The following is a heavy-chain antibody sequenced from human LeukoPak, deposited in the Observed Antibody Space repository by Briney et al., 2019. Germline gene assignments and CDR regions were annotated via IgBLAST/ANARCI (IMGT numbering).Heavy chain of an antibody. D-gene: IGHD3-3*01. J-gene: IGHJ4*02. CDR3: ARGSFGVVIMGLDY. CDR1: GFTFSSYG. Sequence: GGSLRLSCAASGFTFSSYGMHWVRQAPGKGLEWVAVIWYDGSNKYYADSVKGRFTISRDNSKNTLYLQMNSLRAKDTAVYYCARGSFGVVIMGLDYWGQGTLVTVSS. V-gene: IGHV3-33*01. CDR2: IWYDGSNK.